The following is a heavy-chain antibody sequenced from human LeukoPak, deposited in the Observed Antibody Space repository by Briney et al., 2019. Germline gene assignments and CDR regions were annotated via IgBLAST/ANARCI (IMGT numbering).Heavy chain of an antibody. Sequence: GGSLRLSCTASGFTFGDYAMSWFRQAPGKGLEWVGFIRSKAYGGTTEYAASVKGRFTISRDDSKSIAYLQMNSLKTEDTAVYYCTRATLWFGELPQEGFDYWGQGTLVTVSS. D-gene: IGHD3-10*01. CDR3: TRATLWFGELPQEGFDY. V-gene: IGHV3-49*03. J-gene: IGHJ4*02. CDR1: GFTFGDYA. CDR2: IRSKAYGGTT.